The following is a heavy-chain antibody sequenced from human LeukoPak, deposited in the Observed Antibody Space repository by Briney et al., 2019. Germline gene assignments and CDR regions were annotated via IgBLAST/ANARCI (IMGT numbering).Heavy chain of an antibody. Sequence: ASVKVSCKASGGTFSSYAVSWVRQAPGQGLEWMGGIIPIFGTTNYAQKFQGRVTITTDESTSTAYMELSSLKSEDTAVYYCARGGSSTSPCDYWGQGTLVTVSS. V-gene: IGHV1-69*05. J-gene: IGHJ4*02. D-gene: IGHD2-2*01. CDR3: ARGGSSTSPCDY. CDR1: GGTFSSYA. CDR2: IIPIFGTT.